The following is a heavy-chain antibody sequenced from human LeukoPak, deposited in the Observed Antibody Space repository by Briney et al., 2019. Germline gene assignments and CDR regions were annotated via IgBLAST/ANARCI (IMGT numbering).Heavy chain of an antibody. CDR2: IYYSGST. D-gene: IGHD3-22*01. CDR3: ARGLYYYDSSGPSYYFDY. V-gene: IGHV4-59*01. Sequence: SETLSLTCTVSGVSISSYYWSWIRQPPGKGLEWIGYIYYSGSTNYNPSLKSRVTISVDTSKDQFSLKLSSVTAADTAVYYCARGLYYYDSSGPSYYFDYWGQGTLVTVSS. CDR1: GVSISSYY. J-gene: IGHJ4*02.